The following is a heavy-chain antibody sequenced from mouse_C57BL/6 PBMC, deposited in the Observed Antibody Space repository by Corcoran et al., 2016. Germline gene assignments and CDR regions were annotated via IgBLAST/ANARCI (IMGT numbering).Heavy chain of an antibody. CDR3: ARDSNWYFDV. CDR1: GYTFTIYG. D-gene: IGHD2-5*01. J-gene: IGHJ1*03. CDR2: INTYSGVP. Sequence: IQLVQSGPELKKPGETVKISCKASGYTFTIYGMSWVRQAPGKGLKWMAWINTYSGVPTYADDFKGRFAFSLETSASTAYLQINNLKNEDTGTYFCARDSNWYFDVWGTGTTVTVSS. V-gene: IGHV9-3*01.